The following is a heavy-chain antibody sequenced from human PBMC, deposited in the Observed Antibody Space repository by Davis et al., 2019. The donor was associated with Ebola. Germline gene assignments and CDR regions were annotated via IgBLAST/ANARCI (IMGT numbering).Heavy chain of an antibody. Sequence: SETLSLTCAVYGGSFSGYYWSWIRQPPGKGLEWIGEINHSGSTNYNPSLKSRVTISADTSKNQFSLKLSSVTAADTAVYYCARRIAARPFGDWFDPWGQGTLVTVSS. V-gene: IGHV4-34*01. CDR3: ARRIAARPFGDWFDP. CDR2: INHSGST. CDR1: GGSFSGYY. J-gene: IGHJ5*02. D-gene: IGHD6-6*01.